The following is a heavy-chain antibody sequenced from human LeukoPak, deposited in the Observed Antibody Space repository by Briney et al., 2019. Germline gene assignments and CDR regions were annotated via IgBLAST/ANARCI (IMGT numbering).Heavy chain of an antibody. J-gene: IGHJ6*02. Sequence: PGGSLRLSCAASGFTLDDYAMHWVGQAPGKGLEWVSGISWNSGSIGYADSVKGRFTISRDNAKNSLYLQMNSLRAEDTALYYCAKALYYDFWSGYNPDRYYGMDVWGQGTTVTVSS. V-gene: IGHV3-9*01. CDR3: AKALYYDFWSGYNPDRYYGMDV. D-gene: IGHD3-3*01. CDR1: GFTLDDYA. CDR2: ISWNSGSI.